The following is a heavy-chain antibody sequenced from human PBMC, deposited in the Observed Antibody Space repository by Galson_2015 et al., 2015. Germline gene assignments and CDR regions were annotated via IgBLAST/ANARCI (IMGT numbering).Heavy chain of an antibody. CDR2: IDWDDDN. CDR1: GFSLSTSGMC. D-gene: IGHD6-19*01. J-gene: IGHJ4*02. CDR3: ARSRIAVGGQTSYFDY. V-gene: IGHV2-70*01. Sequence: PALVKPTQTLTLPCTFSGFSLSTSGMCVSWIRQPPGKALEWLALIDWDDDNYYSTSLKTRLTISKDTSKNQVVLTMTNMDPVDTATYYCARSRIAVGGQTSYFDYWGQGTLVTVSS.